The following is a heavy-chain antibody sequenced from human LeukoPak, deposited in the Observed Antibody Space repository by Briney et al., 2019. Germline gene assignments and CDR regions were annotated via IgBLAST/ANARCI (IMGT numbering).Heavy chain of an antibody. D-gene: IGHD3-10*01. CDR3: VKDRSRGPRNVANILDY. V-gene: IGHV3-9*01. CDR2: IYWKSGII. Sequence: GGSLRLSCAASGFTFNDYAMHWVRQAPGKDLEWVSGIYWKSGIIGYADSVKGRFTISRDNAKSSLYLQMNRLRAEDTALYYCVKDRSRGPRNVANILDYWGQGALVTVSS. J-gene: IGHJ4*02. CDR1: GFTFNDYA.